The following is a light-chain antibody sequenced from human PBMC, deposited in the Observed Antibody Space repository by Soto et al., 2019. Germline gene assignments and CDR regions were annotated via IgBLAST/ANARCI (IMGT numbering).Light chain of an antibody. CDR2: DDS. V-gene: IGLV3-21*02. Sequence: SYELTQPPSVSVAPGQTARITCGGNSIESKAVHWYQHKPGQAPVLVVYDDSDRPSGIPDRFSGSKSGTSATLGITGFQTGDEADYYCGSWDSSLSAYVFGTGTKVTVL. CDR3: GSWDSSLSAYV. J-gene: IGLJ1*01. CDR1: SIESKA.